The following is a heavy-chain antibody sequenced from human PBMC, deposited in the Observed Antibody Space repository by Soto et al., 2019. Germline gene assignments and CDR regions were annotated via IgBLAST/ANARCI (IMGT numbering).Heavy chain of an antibody. D-gene: IGHD3-3*01. CDR2: ISAYNGNT. V-gene: IGHV1-18*01. J-gene: IGHJ4*02. CDR3: ARGHINYDFWSGYSKYFDY. Sequence: ASVKVSCKASGYTFTSYGISWVRQAPGQGLEWMGRISAYNGNTNYAQKLQGRVTMTTDTSTSTAYMELRSLRSDDTAVYYCARGHINYDFWSGYSKYFDYWGQGTMVTVSS. CDR1: GYTFTSYG.